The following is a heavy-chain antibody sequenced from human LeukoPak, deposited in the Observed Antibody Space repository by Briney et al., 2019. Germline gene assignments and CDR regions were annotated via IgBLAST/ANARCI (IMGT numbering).Heavy chain of an antibody. V-gene: IGHV3-48*01. D-gene: IGHD3-22*01. CDR1: GFTFSNYG. Sequence: PGGSLRLSCAASGFTFSNYGMHWVRQAPGKGLEWVSYISSSSSTIYYADSVKGRFTISRDNAKNSLYLQMNSLRAEDTAVYYCARGFGYYVDYWGQGTLVTVSS. CDR3: ARGFGYYVDY. CDR2: ISSSSSTI. J-gene: IGHJ4*02.